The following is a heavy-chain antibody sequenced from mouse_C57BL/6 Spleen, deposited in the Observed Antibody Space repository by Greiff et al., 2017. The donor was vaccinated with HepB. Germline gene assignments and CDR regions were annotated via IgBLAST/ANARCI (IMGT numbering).Heavy chain of an antibody. CDR1: GYTFTSYW. CDR2: IDPSDSYT. Sequence: QVQLKQPGAELVKPGASVKLSCKASGYTFTSYWMQWVKQRPGQGLEWIGEIDPSDSYTNYNQKFKGKATLTVDTSSSTAYMQLSSLTSEDSAVYYCARRIYYGSTDYFDYWGQGTTLTVSS. V-gene: IGHV1-50*01. D-gene: IGHD1-1*01. J-gene: IGHJ2*01. CDR3: ARRIYYGSTDYFDY.